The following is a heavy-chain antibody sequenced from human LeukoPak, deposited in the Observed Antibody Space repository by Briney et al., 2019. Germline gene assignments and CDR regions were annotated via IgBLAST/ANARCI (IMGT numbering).Heavy chain of an antibody. J-gene: IGHJ6*02. V-gene: IGHV1-2*02. Sequence: GASVKVSCKASGHTFTGYYMHWVRQAPGQGLEWMGWINPNSGGTNYAQKFQGRVTMTRDTSISTAYMELSRLRSDDTAVYYCARARPSSYGPAPLGGMDVWGQGTTVTVSS. D-gene: IGHD4-17*01. CDR1: GHTFTGYY. CDR2: INPNSGGT. CDR3: ARARPSSYGPAPLGGMDV.